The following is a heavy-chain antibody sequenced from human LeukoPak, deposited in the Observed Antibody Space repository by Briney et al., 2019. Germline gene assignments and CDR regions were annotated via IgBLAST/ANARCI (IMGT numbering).Heavy chain of an antibody. D-gene: IGHD3-9*01. Sequence: SETLSLTCAVYGGSFSGYYWSWIRQPPGKGLEWIGEINHSGSTNYNPSLKSRVTISVDTSKNQFSLKLSSVTAADTAVYYCARGGGHYDILTGYVFDYWGQGTLATVSS. CDR3: ARGGGHYDILTGYVFDY. CDR1: GGSFSGYY. V-gene: IGHV4-34*01. J-gene: IGHJ4*02. CDR2: INHSGST.